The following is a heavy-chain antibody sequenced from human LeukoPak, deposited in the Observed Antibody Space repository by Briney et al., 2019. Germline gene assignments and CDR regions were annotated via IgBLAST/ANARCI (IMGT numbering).Heavy chain of an antibody. J-gene: IGHJ4*02. D-gene: IGHD6-19*01. CDR1: GFTFSSYA. Sequence: GGSLRLSCAASGFTFSSYAMSWVRQAPGKGLQWVSTISGSGVSTFYADAVRGRFTISRDHSKNTLYLHMNSLRAEDTAIYYCAKVLSVGSTGWYWGDFDYWGQGALVTVSS. V-gene: IGHV3-23*01. CDR3: AKVLSVGSTGWYWGDFDY. CDR2: ISGSGVST.